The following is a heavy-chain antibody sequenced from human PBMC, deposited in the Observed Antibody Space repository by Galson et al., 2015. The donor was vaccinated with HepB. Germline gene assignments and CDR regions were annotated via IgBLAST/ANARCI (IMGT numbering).Heavy chain of an antibody. D-gene: IGHD5-12*01. V-gene: IGHV4-59*08. CDR1: HGSINNYY. Sequence: ETLSLTCSVSHGSINNYYWSWIRQSPGNRPEWSGYIRYTGDTTYNPSLGYRVGMSVDTSINQVSLWLTSVTAADTAIYYCARHPGRGSVGYAFDLWGQGTLVTVPA. CDR2: IRYTGDT. CDR3: ARHPGRGSVGYAFDL. J-gene: IGHJ4*02.